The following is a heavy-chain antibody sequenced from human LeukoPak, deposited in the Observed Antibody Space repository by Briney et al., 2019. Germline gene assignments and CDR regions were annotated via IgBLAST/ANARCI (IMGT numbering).Heavy chain of an antibody. CDR1: GFTFSSYG. Sequence: PGGSLRLSCAASGFTFSSYGMHWVRQAPGKGLEWVAVISHDGNNRYSADSVKGRFTISSDNSKNTLYLQMNSLRAEDTAVYYCAKGSPFNWFDPWGQGTLVTVSS. CDR2: ISHDGNNR. J-gene: IGHJ5*02. CDR3: AKGSPFNWFDP. V-gene: IGHV3-30*18.